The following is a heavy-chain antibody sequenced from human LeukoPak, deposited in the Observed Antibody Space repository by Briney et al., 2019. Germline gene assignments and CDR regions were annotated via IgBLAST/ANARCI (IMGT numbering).Heavy chain of an antibody. V-gene: IGHV4-39*07. J-gene: IGHJ4*02. Sequence: SETLSLTCTVSGGSISSSSYYWGWIRQPPGKGLEWIGSIYYNGSTYYNPSLKSRVTISVDTSKNQFSLKLSSVTAADTAVYYCARPEYSSGWYVDYWGQGTLVTVSS. CDR1: GGSISSSSYY. CDR3: ARPEYSSGWYVDY. CDR2: IYYNGST. D-gene: IGHD6-19*01.